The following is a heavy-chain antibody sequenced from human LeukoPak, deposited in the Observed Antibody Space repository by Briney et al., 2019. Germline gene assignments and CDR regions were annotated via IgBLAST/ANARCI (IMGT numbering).Heavy chain of an antibody. J-gene: IGHJ6*03. CDR2: ISSSGSTI. Sequence: GGSLRLSCAASGFPFSSYEMNWVRQAPGKGLEWVSYISSSGSTIYYADSVKGRFTISRDNAKNSLYLQMNSLRAEDTAVYYCARDKESYYYYYMDVWGKGTTVTVSS. CDR1: GFPFSSYE. V-gene: IGHV3-48*03. CDR3: ARDKESYYYYYMDV.